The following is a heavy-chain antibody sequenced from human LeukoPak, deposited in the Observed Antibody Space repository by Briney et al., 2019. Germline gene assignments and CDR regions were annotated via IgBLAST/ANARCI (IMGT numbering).Heavy chain of an antibody. V-gene: IGHV3-30-3*01. CDR3: AKGLSGVVPAALDY. D-gene: IGHD2-2*01. J-gene: IGHJ4*02. Sequence: GRSLRLSCAASGFTFSSYAMHWVRQAPGKGLEWVAVISYDGSNKYYADSVKGRFTISRDNSKNTLYLQMNSLRAEDTAVYYCAKGLSGVVPAALDYWGQGTLVTVSS. CDR1: GFTFSSYA. CDR2: ISYDGSNK.